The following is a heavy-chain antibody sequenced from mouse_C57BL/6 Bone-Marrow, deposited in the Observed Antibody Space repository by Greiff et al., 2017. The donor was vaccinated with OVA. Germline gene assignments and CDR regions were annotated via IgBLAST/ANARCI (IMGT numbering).Heavy chain of an antibody. V-gene: IGHV5-16*01. CDR1: GFTFSDYY. J-gene: IGHJ1*03. CDR3: ARVGNYYGKDWYFDV. Sequence: EVNVVESEGGLVQPGSSMKLSCTASGFTFSDYYMAWVRQVPEKGLEWVANINYDGSSTYYLDSLKSRFIISRDNAKNILYLQMSSLKSEDTATYYCARVGNYYGKDWYFDVWGTGTTVTVSS. D-gene: IGHD1-1*01. CDR2: INYDGSST.